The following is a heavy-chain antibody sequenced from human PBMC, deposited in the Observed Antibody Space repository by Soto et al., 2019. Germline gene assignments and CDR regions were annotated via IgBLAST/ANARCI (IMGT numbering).Heavy chain of an antibody. CDR2: IDWDDDK. CDR1: GFSLSTSGMR. D-gene: IGHD5-18*01. Sequence: SGPTLVNPTQTLTLTCTFSGFSLSTSGMRVSLIRQPPGKALEWLARIDWDDDKFYSTSLKTRLTISKDTSKKQVVLTMTNMDPVDTATYYGARAGDGYKNFDYWGQGTLVTVYS. V-gene: IGHV2-70*04. CDR3: ARAGDGYKNFDY. J-gene: IGHJ4*02.